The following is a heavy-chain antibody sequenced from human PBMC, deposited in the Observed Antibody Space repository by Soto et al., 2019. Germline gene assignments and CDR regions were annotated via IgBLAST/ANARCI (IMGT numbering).Heavy chain of an antibody. Sequence: EVQLVESGGGLVQPGGSLRLSCAASGFTFSSYAMHWVRQAPGKGLEYVSAISSNGGSTYYANSVKGRFTISRDNSKYSLYLQMGRLRAEDMDVYYCARGVVVVAATYGMDVWGQGTTVTVSS. J-gene: IGHJ6*02. D-gene: IGHD2-15*01. V-gene: IGHV3-64*01. CDR1: GFTFSSYA. CDR2: ISSNGGST. CDR3: ARGVVVVAATYGMDV.